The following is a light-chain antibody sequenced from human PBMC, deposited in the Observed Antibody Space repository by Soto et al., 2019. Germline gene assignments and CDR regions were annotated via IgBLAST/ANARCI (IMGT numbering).Light chain of an antibody. Sequence: EIVMTQSPATLSVSPGDRATLSCRASQSVSSSLAWYQQIPGQAPRLLIYDASTRATGIPARFGGSGSGTEFTLTISSLQSEDFAVYYCQQYNNLPPLTFGVGTKVDLK. CDR1: QSVSSS. V-gene: IGKV3-15*01. CDR3: QQYNNLPPLT. J-gene: IGKJ4*01. CDR2: DAS.